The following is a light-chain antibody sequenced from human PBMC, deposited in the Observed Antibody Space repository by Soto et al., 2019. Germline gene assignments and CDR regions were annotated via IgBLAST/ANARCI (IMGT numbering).Light chain of an antibody. CDR1: QSVSSSY. CDR3: QQYGSSPMYT. Sequence: EIVLTQYPGTLSLSPGERATLSCRASQSVSSSYLAWYQQKPGQAPRILIYGASGRATGIPDRFSGSGSGTDFTLTISRLEPEDVAVYYCQQYGSSPMYTFGQGTKLEI. J-gene: IGKJ2*01. CDR2: GAS. V-gene: IGKV3-20*01.